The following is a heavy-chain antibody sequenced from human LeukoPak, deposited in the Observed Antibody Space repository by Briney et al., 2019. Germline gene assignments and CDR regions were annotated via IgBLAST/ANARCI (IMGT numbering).Heavy chain of an antibody. CDR2: IYYSGST. J-gene: IGHJ3*02. CDR3: ARVSPPTRWLQKTGAFDI. CDR1: GGSISSYY. Sequence: PSETLSLTCTVSGGSISSYYWSWIRQPPGKGLEWIGYIYYSGSTNYNPSLKSRVTISVDTSKNQFSLKLSSVTAADTAVYYCARVSPPTRWLQKTGAFDIWGQGTMVTVSS. D-gene: IGHD5-24*01. V-gene: IGHV4-59*01.